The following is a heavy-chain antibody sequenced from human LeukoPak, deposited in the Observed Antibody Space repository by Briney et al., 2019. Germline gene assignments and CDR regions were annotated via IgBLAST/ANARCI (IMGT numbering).Heavy chain of an antibody. CDR1: GFTFNNYA. V-gene: IGHV3-23*01. CDR2: ISGGGETT. CDR3: SRDYADYVGYFFFDY. Sequence: GGSLRLSCAASGFTFNNYAMNWVRQAPGKGLEWVSSISGGGETTYYADSAKGRFTISRDNSQNTLYLQMNSLRAEDTAVYYCSRDYADYVGYFFFDYWGQGTLVTVSS. D-gene: IGHD4-17*01. J-gene: IGHJ4*02.